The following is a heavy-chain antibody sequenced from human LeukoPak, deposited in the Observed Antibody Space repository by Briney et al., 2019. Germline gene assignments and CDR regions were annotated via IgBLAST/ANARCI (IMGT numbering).Heavy chain of an antibody. D-gene: IGHD2-21*02. Sequence: PGGSLRLSCAASGFTFSDYYMSWIRQAPGKGLEWVSYISSSGSTIYYADSVKGRFTISRDNAKNSLYLQMNSLRAEDTAVYYCARDIVVATPGPFFDIWGQGTMVTVSS. CDR3: ARDIVVATPGPFFDI. CDR1: GFTFSDYY. CDR2: ISSSGSTI. V-gene: IGHV3-11*01. J-gene: IGHJ3*02.